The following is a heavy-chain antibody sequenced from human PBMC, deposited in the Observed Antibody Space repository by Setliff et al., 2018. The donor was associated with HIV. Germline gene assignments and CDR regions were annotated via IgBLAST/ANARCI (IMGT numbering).Heavy chain of an antibody. CDR2: FDPEKGET. CDR3: WFGEPVGPFDI. D-gene: IGHD3-10*01. CDR1: GYTFTSYG. Sequence: ASVKVSCKASGYTFTSYGINWVRQAPGKGLEWMGGFDPEKGETVYAQKLQGRVTMTDDTSTDTAYMELSSLRSEDTAVYFCWFGEPVGPFDIWGQGTRVTVSS. V-gene: IGHV1-24*01. J-gene: IGHJ3*02.